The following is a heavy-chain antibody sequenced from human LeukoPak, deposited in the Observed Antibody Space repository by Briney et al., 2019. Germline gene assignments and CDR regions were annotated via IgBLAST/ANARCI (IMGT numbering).Heavy chain of an antibody. V-gene: IGHV3-21*01. CDR2: ISGNTRYI. Sequence: GGSLRLSCAASGLTFSSFGMNWVRQAPGKGLEWVSGISGNTRYIYYADSAKGRFTISRDNAKNSLYLQMSSLRVEDTAVYYCARESASGFPAAFDIWGQGTMVTVSS. J-gene: IGHJ3*02. CDR3: ARESASGFPAAFDI. CDR1: GLTFSSFG. D-gene: IGHD3-22*01.